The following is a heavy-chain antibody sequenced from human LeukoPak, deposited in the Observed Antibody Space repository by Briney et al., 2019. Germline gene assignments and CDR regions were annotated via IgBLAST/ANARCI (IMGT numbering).Heavy chain of an antibody. V-gene: IGHV3-11*01. CDR1: GFTFSDYY. CDR2: ISSSGSAI. Sequence: PGGSLRLSCAASGFTFSDYYMSWIRQAPGKGLEWVSYISSSGSAIYYGDSVKGRFTSSRDNAKNSLYLQMNSLRAEDTAVYYCASLQGATGSGLFYWGQGTLVTVSS. J-gene: IGHJ4*02. D-gene: IGHD1-26*01. CDR3: ASLQGATGSGLFY.